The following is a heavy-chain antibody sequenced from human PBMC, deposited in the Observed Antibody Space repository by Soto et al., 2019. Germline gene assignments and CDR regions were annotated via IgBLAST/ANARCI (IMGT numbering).Heavy chain of an antibody. CDR2: ISGSGGST. J-gene: IGHJ4*02. Sequence: GSLRLSCAASGFTFSTYAMSWVRQDPGKGLEWVSGISGSGGSTYYADSVKGRFTISRDNSKNTLYLQMNSLRAEDTAVYYCAKGGSSSGIHGSFDYWGQGTLVTVSS. CDR3: AKGGSSSGIHGSFDY. V-gene: IGHV3-23*01. D-gene: IGHD3-22*01. CDR1: GFTFSTYA.